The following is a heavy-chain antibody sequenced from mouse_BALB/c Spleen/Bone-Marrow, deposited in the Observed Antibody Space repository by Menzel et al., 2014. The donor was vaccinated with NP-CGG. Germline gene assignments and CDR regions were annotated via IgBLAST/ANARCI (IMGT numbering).Heavy chain of an antibody. D-gene: IGHD2-2*01. Sequence: EVKLVESGGGLVQPGGARKLSCAASGFTFSSFGMHWVRQAPEKGLEWVAYISSGSSTIYYADTVKGRFTISRDNPKNTLFLQMTSLMSEDTAMYYCARYGYYDAMDYWGQGTSVTVSS. J-gene: IGHJ4*01. V-gene: IGHV5-17*02. CDR2: ISSGSSTI. CDR1: GFTFSSFG. CDR3: ARYGYYDAMDY.